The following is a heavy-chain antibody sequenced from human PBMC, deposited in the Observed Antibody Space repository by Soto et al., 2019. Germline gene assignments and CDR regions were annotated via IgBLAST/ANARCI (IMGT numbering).Heavy chain of an antibody. D-gene: IGHD3-22*01. Sequence: QVQLVESGGGVVQPERSQRLSCTASKFTFASYVMHWVRQAPGEGLEWVALISFDGTNKYNADSVKGRFTISRDNSKNTMYLQMNSQRTEDTAVYYCAREMIPMIMGGMSAMDVWGQGTTVTVS. J-gene: IGHJ6*02. CDR3: AREMIPMIMGGMSAMDV. CDR2: ISFDGTNK. V-gene: IGHV3-30*04. CDR1: KFTFASYV.